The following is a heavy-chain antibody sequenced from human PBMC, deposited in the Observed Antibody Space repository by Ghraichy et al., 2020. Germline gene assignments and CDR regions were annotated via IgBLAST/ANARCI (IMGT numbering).Heavy chain of an antibody. D-gene: IGHD2-2*01. CDR2: MWHNGGDR. CDR3: AREKPVTAAGLRNGMDV. Sequence: GGSLRLSCAVSGFTLNDYGVHWVRQAPGRGLEWVALMWHNGGDRHYADSVKGRFTIARDISKNTVFLDMTSLRVEDTGVYLCAREKPVTAAGLRNGMDVWGQGTTVSVSS. V-gene: IGHV3-33*01. CDR1: GFTLNDYG. J-gene: IGHJ6*02.